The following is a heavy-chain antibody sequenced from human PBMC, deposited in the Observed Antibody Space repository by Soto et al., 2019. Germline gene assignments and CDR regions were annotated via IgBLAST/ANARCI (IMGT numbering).Heavy chain of an antibody. Sequence: QVQLVQSGAEVKKPGASVQVSCKASGYTFTSYGISWVRQAPGQGLEWMGWISAYNGNTNYAQKLQGRVTMTTDTSTSTAYMELRSLRSDDTAVYYCARDYYDILTGYYCSTDYFDYGGQGTLVTVSS. D-gene: IGHD3-9*01. CDR3: ARDYYDILTGYYCSTDYFDY. CDR1: GYTFTSYG. J-gene: IGHJ4*02. CDR2: ISAYNGNT. V-gene: IGHV1-18*01.